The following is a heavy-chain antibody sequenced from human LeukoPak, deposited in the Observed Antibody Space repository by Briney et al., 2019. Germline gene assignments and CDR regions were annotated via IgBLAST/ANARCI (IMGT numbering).Heavy chain of an antibody. Sequence: GGSLRLSCAASGFTFSGSAMHWVRQASGKGLEWVGRIRSKANSYATAYAASVKGRSTISRDDSKNTAYLQMNSLKTEDTAVYYCTRLQTEYCSSTSCLTDFDYWGQGTLVTVSS. CDR3: TRLQTEYCSSTSCLTDFDY. CDR2: IRSKANSYAT. V-gene: IGHV3-73*01. J-gene: IGHJ4*02. D-gene: IGHD2-2*01. CDR1: GFTFSGSA.